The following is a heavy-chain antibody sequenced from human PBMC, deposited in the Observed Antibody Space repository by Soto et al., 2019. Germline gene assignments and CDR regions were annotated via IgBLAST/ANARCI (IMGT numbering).Heavy chain of an antibody. D-gene: IGHD3-3*01. J-gene: IGHJ5*02. CDR2: MNPNSGNT. CDR3: ARTDRITIFGVVIIPYNWFDP. Sequence: QVQLVQSGAEVKKPGASVKVSCKASGYTFTSYDINWVRQATGQGLEWMGWMNPNSGNTGYAQKFQCRVTMTRNTSISTAYMELSSLRSEDTAVYYCARTDRITIFGVVIIPYNWFDPWGQGTLVTVSS. CDR1: GYTFTSYD. V-gene: IGHV1-8*01.